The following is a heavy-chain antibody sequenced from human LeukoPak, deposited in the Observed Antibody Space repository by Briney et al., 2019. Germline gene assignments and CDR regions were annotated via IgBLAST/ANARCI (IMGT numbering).Heavy chain of an antibody. CDR2: IYTSGST. CDR3: AREDYDILTGYPRFDP. CDR1: GGSISSGSYY. J-gene: IGHJ5*02. Sequence: SQTLSLTCTVSGGSISSGSYYWSWIRQPAGKGLEWIGRIYTSGSTNYNPALKSRVTISLDTSKNQFSLKLSSVTAADTAVYYCAREDYDILTGYPRFDPWGQGTLVTVSS. D-gene: IGHD3-9*01. V-gene: IGHV4-61*02.